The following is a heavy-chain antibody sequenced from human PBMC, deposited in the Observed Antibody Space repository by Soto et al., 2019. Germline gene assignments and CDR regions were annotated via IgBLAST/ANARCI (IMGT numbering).Heavy chain of an antibody. V-gene: IGHV3-23*01. D-gene: IGHD6-6*01. CDR1: GFAFSNYA. Sequence: GSLRLSCASSGFAFSNYAMHWVRQAPGKGLEWVSSISTSIDATYYADSVKGRFTISRDDSKNTLYLQMNSLRAEDSAVYYCAKDRTVAARNFDYWGQGTQVTVSS. CDR2: ISTSIDAT. J-gene: IGHJ4*02. CDR3: AKDRTVAARNFDY.